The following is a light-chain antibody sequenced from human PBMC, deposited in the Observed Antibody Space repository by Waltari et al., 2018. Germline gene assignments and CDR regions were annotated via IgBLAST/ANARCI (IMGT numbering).Light chain of an antibody. CDR3: QQYNNWPRT. J-gene: IGKJ1*01. CDR2: GAS. V-gene: IGKV3-15*01. CDR1: QRINSN. Sequence: EIVMTQSPATLSVSPGERVTLSCRASQRINSNLAWYQQKPGQAPRLLIYGASTRATGIPARFAGTGSGTEFTLTISSLQSEDFAVYYCQQYNNWPRTFGQGTKVEIK.